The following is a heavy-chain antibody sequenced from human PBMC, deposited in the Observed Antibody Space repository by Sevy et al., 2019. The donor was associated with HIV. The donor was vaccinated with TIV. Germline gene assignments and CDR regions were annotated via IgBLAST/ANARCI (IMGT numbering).Heavy chain of an antibody. D-gene: IGHD3-22*01. Sequence: GGSLRLSCAASGFTFTDYAMNWVRQAPGKGLEWVSCISGSGGSTFYADSVKGRFTISRDNSKNTLYLQMNSLGADDTAVYYCAKDYYAGSGYYPQGAFDIWGQGTMVTVSS. J-gene: IGHJ3*02. CDR1: GFTFTDYA. V-gene: IGHV3-23*01. CDR2: ISGSGGST. CDR3: AKDYYAGSGYYPQGAFDI.